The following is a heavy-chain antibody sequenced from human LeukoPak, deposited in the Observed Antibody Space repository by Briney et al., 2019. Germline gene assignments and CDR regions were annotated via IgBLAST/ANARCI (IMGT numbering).Heavy chain of an antibody. CDR1: GYTFTSYY. Sequence: ASVKVSCKASGYTFTSYYMHWVRQAPGQGLEWMGIINPSGGSTSYAQKFQGRVTITADESTSTAYMELSSLRSEDTAVYYCARGGISLVDYGVYYFDYWGQGTLVTVSS. J-gene: IGHJ4*02. V-gene: IGHV1-46*01. D-gene: IGHD3-16*01. CDR2: INPSGGST. CDR3: ARGGISLVDYGVYYFDY.